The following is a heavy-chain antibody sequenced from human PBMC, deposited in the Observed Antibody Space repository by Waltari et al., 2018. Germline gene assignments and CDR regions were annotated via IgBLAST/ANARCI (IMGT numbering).Heavy chain of an antibody. CDR1: GGSFINYR. CDR2: IGYDGNT. J-gene: IGHJ6*02. CDR3: ARAPITVVPGTQKGGMDV. V-gene: IGHV4-34*01. Sequence: QVLLLQGGARPLKPSETLSLTCDLSGGSFINYRWNWIRQSPPKGLEWIGQIGYDGNTVYNPSLRGRVVMWMDTSKNQCSMTLTAVTAADTAVYYCARAPITVVPGTQKGGMDVWGHGTTVSVSS. D-gene: IGHD3-3*01.